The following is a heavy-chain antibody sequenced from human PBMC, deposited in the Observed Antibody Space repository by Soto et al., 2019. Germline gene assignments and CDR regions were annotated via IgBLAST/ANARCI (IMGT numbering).Heavy chain of an antibody. Sequence: PSETLSLTCTVSGGSISSGDYYWSWIRQPPGKGLEWIGYIYYSGSTYYNPSLKSRVTISVDTSKNQFSLKLSSVTAADTAVYYCARVIRVRSSHFDYWGHGTLVTVSS. CDR3: ARVIRVRSSHFDY. D-gene: IGHD2-15*01. J-gene: IGHJ4*01. CDR1: GGSISSGDYY. V-gene: IGHV4-30-4*01. CDR2: IYYSGST.